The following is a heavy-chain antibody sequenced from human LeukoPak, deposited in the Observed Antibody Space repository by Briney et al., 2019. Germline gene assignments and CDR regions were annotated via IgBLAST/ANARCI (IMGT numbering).Heavy chain of an antibody. J-gene: IGHJ4*02. CDR3: ARMMLDYGGHDY. Sequence: GGSLRLSCAASGFTFSSYAMSWVRQAPGKGLEWVSAISGSGGSTYYADSVKGRSTISRDNSKNTLYLQMYSLRAEDTAVYYCARMMLDYGGHDYWGQGTLVTVSS. CDR1: GFTFSSYA. CDR2: ISGSGGST. D-gene: IGHD4-23*01. V-gene: IGHV3-23*01.